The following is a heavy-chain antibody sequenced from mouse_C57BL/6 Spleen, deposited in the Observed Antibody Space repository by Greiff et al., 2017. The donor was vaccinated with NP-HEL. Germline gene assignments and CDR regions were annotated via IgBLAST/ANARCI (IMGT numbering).Heavy chain of an antibody. V-gene: IGHV1-47*01. CDR2: FHPYNDDT. Sequence: QVQLKESGAELVKPGASVKMSCKASGYTFTTYPIEWMKQNHGKSLEWIGNFHPYNDDTKYNEKFKGKATLTVEKSSSTVYLELSRLTSDDSAVYYCARADSSGYVPFAYWGQGTLVTVSA. CDR3: ARADSSGYVPFAY. D-gene: IGHD3-2*02. CDR1: GYTFTTYP. J-gene: IGHJ3*01.